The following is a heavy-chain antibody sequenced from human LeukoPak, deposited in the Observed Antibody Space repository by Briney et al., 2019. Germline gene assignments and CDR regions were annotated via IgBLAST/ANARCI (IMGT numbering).Heavy chain of an antibody. D-gene: IGHD6-6*01. V-gene: IGHV3-43D*03. CDR1: GFTFDDYA. CDR2: ISWDGDST. Sequence: PGGSLRLSCAASGFTFDDYAMHWVRQAPGKGLECVSLISWDGDSTYYSDSVKGRFTISRDNNKNSLYLQMNSLRAEDTALYYCAKDDSSSSWAGFFDSWGQGTLVTVSS. CDR3: AKDDSSSSWAGFFDS. J-gene: IGHJ4*02.